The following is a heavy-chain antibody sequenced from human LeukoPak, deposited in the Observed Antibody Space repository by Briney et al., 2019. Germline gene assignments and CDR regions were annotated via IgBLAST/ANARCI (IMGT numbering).Heavy chain of an antibody. CDR2: IYPSGST. Sequence: SETLSLTCTVSGGSISSDYWNWIRQPAGKGLEWIGRIYPSGSTNYKSSLKSRVTMSIDTSKNQFSLKLSSVTAADTAVYYCARETGLGGHHDYWGQGTLVTVSS. CDR3: ARETGLGGHHDY. D-gene: IGHD2-15*01. V-gene: IGHV4-4*07. J-gene: IGHJ4*02. CDR1: GGSISSDY.